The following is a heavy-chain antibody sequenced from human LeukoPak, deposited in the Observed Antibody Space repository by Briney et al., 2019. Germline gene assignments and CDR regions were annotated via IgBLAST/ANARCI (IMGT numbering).Heavy chain of an antibody. CDR3: AKVIRLNLNSYYFDY. CDR2: IKQDASER. D-gene: IGHD1-1*01. Sequence: GGSLRLSCAASGFTFSSYWMTWVRQAPGKGLEWVANIKQDASERYYVDSVKGRFTISRDNAKNSLYLQMNSLRAEDTALYYCAKVIRLNLNSYYFDYWGQGTLVTVSS. J-gene: IGHJ4*02. CDR1: GFTFSSYW. V-gene: IGHV3-7*03.